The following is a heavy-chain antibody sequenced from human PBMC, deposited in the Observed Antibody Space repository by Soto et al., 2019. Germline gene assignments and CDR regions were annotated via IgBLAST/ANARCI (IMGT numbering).Heavy chain of an antibody. Sequence: QSQTLSLTCAISGDSFSSNSAAWNWIRQSPSRGLEWLGRTYYRSKWYNDYAVSVKSRITINPDTSKNQFSLQLNSVTPEDTAVYYCAREELVTTGYYFDYWGQGTLVTVSS. J-gene: IGHJ4*02. CDR2: TYYRSKWYN. V-gene: IGHV6-1*01. CDR1: GDSFSSNSAA. D-gene: IGHD4-17*01. CDR3: AREELVTTGYYFDY.